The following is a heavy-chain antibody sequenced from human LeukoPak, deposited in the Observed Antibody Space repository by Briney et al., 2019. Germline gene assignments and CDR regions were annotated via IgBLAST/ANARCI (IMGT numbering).Heavy chain of an antibody. J-gene: IGHJ6*03. CDR1: GGSISSGDYY. D-gene: IGHD2-15*01. Sequence: NPSQTLSLTCTVSGGSISSGDYYWSWIRQPPGKGLEWIGYIYYSGSTYYNPSLKSRVTISVDTSKNQFSLKLSSVTAADTAAHYCARVTVVANLYYMDVWGKGTTVTVSS. CDR2: IYYSGST. CDR3: ARVTVVANLYYMDV. V-gene: IGHV4-30-4*08.